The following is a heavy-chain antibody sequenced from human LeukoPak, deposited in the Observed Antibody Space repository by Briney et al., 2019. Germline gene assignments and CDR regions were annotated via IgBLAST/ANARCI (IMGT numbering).Heavy chain of an antibody. J-gene: IGHJ4*01. CDR2: INWNGGST. D-gene: IGHD6-19*01. Sequence: GGSLSQTFAGSGFTHVDYGMSWVRQAPAKGLEWVSGINWNGGSTDYADSVKGRFTNPRDNAKNSLYLQMNSLRAEDTDLYYCARLLYSSGWFDYWGNGTLVTVSS. CDR3: ARLLYSSGWFDY. CDR1: GFTHVDYG. V-gene: IGHV3-20*03.